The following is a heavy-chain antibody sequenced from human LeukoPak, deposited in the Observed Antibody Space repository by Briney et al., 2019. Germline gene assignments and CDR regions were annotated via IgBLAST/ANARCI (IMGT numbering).Heavy chain of an antibody. D-gene: IGHD2-15*01. CDR3: ARLGFRGFDY. CDR1: GGSISSYY. CDR2: IYYSGST. J-gene: IGHJ4*02. Sequence: SETLSLTCTVSGGSISSYYWSWIRQPPGKGLEWIGYIYYSGSTNYNPSLKSRVTISVDTSKNQFSLKLSSVTAADTAVYYCARLGFRGFDYWGQGTLVTVSS. V-gene: IGHV4-59*12.